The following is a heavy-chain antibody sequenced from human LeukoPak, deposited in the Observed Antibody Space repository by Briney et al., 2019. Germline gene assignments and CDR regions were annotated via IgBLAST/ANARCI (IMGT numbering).Heavy chain of an antibody. CDR3: ARNYHTSGSRWFDP. D-gene: IGHD3-10*01. CDR2: IYYRGKS. V-gene: IGHV4-59*01. Sequence: PSETLSLTCTVSGGSINNYYWTWIRQPPGKGLEWIGYIYYRGKSNYNPSLKSRVSISADMSQSQISLQLSSVTAADTAVYYCARNYHTSGSRWFDPWGQGTLVTVSS. CDR1: GGSINNYY. J-gene: IGHJ5*02.